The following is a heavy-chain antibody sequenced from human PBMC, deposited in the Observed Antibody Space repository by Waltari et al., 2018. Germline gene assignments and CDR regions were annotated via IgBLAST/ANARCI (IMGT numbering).Heavy chain of an antibody. V-gene: IGHV4-59*08. CDR1: GGSISSYY. J-gene: IGHJ6*03. D-gene: IGHD1-1*01. CDR3: ARQVEDWNDVRYYYYMDV. Sequence: QVQLQESGPGLVKPSETLSLTCTVSGGSISSYYWSWIRQPPGKGLEWIGDSYYRGSTNSSPSLNSRVTSSVDTSKNQFSLKLSSVTAADTAVYYWARQVEDWNDVRYYYYMDVWGKGTTVTISS. CDR2: SYYRGST.